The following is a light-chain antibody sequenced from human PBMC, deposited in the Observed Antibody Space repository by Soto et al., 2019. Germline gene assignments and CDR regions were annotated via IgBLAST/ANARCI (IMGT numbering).Light chain of an antibody. CDR1: QPINRY. V-gene: IGKV1-39*01. Sequence: DIQMTQSPSSLSASVGDRVTITCRSSQPINRYLNWYQQKPGKVPKILIYAVSSLHSGVPSRFSGSGSGTDFTLTISSLQPEDFATYYCQQSITASWTFGQGTKVDIK. CDR3: QQSITASWT. CDR2: AVS. J-gene: IGKJ1*01.